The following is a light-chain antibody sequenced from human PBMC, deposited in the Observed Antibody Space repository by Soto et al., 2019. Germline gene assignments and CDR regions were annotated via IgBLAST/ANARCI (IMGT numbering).Light chain of an antibody. J-gene: IGKJ5*01. V-gene: IGKV3-11*01. CDR2: DVS. CDR1: QSVGNC. CDR3: QQCNNWPPIT. Sequence: EIVLTQSPATLSLSPGERATLSCRGSQSVGNCLAWYQQKPGQAPRLLIYDVSSRAPGIPARFSGSGSGTDFTLTISSLEPEDFAVYYCQQCNNWPPITFGQGTRLEIK.